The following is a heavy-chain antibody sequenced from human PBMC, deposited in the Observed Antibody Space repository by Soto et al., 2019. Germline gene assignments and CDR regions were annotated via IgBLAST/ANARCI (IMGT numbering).Heavy chain of an antibody. Sequence: QVQLVESGGGVVQPGRSLRLSCAASGFTFSSYGMHWVRQAPGKGLEWVAVISYDGSNKYYADSVKGRSTISRDNSKNTLYLQMNSLRAEDTAVYYCAKDREWELLRHGFDYWGQGTLVTVSS. CDR2: ISYDGSNK. V-gene: IGHV3-30*18. J-gene: IGHJ4*02. CDR3: AKDREWELLRHGFDY. CDR1: GFTFSSYG. D-gene: IGHD1-26*01.